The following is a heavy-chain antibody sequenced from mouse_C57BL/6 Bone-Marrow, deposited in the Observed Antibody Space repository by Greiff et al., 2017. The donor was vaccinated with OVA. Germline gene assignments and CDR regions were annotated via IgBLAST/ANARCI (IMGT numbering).Heavy chain of an antibody. CDR2: IDPENGDT. CDR3: TTYYDYAMDY. J-gene: IGHJ4*01. CDR1: GFNIKDDY. D-gene: IGHD2-1*01. V-gene: IGHV14-4*01. Sequence: VQLQQSGAELVRPGASVKLSCTASGFNIKDDYMHWVKQRPEQGLEWIGWIDPENGDTEYASKFQGKATITADTSSNTAYLQLSSLTSEDTAVYYCTTYYDYAMDYWGQGTSVTVSS.